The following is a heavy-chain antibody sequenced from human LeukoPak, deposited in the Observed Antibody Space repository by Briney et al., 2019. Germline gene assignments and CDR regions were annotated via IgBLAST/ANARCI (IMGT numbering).Heavy chain of an antibody. CDR1: GGSISSYY. CDR3: ARAGSGGGYFDY. CDR2: IYYSGST. J-gene: IGHJ4*02. V-gene: IGHV4-59*01. Sequence: SETVSLTCTVSGGSISSYYWSWIRQPPGKGLEWIGYIYYSGSTNYNPSLKSRVTISVDTSKNQFSLKLSSVTAADTAVYYCARAGSGGGYFDYWGQGTLVTVSS. D-gene: IGHD2-15*01.